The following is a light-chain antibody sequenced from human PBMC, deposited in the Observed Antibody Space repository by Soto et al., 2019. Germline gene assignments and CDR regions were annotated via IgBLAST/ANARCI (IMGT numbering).Light chain of an antibody. J-gene: IGKJ2*01. Sequence: ETVLTQSPGTLSLSPGERATLSCRASESVSSSYLAWYQQNPGQAPRLLIYGASSRATGIPDRFSGSGSGTDFTLTISRLEPEDFAVYYCQQYGGSPRTFGQGTKLEIK. CDR3: QQYGGSPRT. CDR2: GAS. V-gene: IGKV3-20*01. CDR1: ESVSSSY.